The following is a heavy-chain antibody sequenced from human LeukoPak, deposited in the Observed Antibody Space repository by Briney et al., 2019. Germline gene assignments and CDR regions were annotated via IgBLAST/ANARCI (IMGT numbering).Heavy chain of an antibody. J-gene: IGHJ4*02. CDR1: GGSISSYY. Sequence: SETLSLTCTVSGGSISSYYWSWIRQPAGKGLEWIGRIYTSGSTNYNPSLKSRVTMSVDKSKNQFSLKLSSVTAADTAVYYCARYYYGSGSYWDYFDYWGQRTLVTVSS. CDR2: IYTSGST. V-gene: IGHV4-4*07. D-gene: IGHD3-10*01. CDR3: ARYYYGSGSYWDYFDY.